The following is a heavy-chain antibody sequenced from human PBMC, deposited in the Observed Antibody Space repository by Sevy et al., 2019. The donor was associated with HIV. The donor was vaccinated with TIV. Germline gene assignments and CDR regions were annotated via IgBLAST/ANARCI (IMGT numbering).Heavy chain of an antibody. D-gene: IGHD3-10*01. Sequence: GGSLRLSCAASGFTFSSYAMSWVRQAPGKGLEGVSAISGSGGSTYYADSVKGRFTISRDNSKNTLYLQMNSLRAEDTAVYYCAKGIYYGSGSRWYYFDYWGQGTLVTVSS. CDR3: AKGIYYGSGSRWYYFDY. CDR1: GFTFSSYA. J-gene: IGHJ4*02. CDR2: ISGSGGST. V-gene: IGHV3-23*01.